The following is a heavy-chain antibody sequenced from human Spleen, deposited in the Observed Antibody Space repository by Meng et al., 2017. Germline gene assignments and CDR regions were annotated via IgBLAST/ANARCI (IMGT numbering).Heavy chain of an antibody. Sequence: QLRLQESGPGLVKPSETLSLTCTVSGGTMSSRDYYWGWIRQPPGKGLEWIGTIYFGGSTYYNPSLESRVTISKDMSNNQFSLRLSSVTAADTAVYYCARDKSVNDFGYFDYWGQGSLVTVSS. V-gene: IGHV4-39*07. CDR2: IYFGGST. J-gene: IGHJ4*02. D-gene: IGHD1-1*01. CDR1: GGTMSSRDYY. CDR3: ARDKSVNDFGYFDY.